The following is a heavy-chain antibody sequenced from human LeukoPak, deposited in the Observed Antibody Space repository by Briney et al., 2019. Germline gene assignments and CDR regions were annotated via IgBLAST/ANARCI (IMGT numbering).Heavy chain of an antibody. CDR2: ISGSGGST. CDR1: GFTFSSYA. CDR3: AKEGNWNDLPYDY. V-gene: IGHV3-23*01. Sequence: PGGSLRLSCAASGFTFSSYAMSWVRQAPGKGLEWVSAISGSGGSTYYADSVKGRSTISRDNSKNALYLQMSSLRAEDTAVYYCAKEGNWNDLPYDYWGQGTLVTVSS. J-gene: IGHJ4*02. D-gene: IGHD1-1*01.